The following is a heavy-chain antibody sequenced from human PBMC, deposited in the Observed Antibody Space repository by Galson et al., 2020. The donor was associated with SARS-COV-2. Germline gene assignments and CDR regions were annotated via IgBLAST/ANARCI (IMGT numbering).Heavy chain of an antibody. CDR3: ARRGYCGGDCYWFDP. CDR2: IYKTGST. V-gene: IGHV4-39*01. CDR1: GDSISSSSYY. D-gene: IGHD2-21*02. Sequence: SQTLSLTCSVSGDSISSSSYYWGWVRQPPGKGLEWIGSIYKTGSTYYNPSLKSRVTMSVDTSKNQFSLQLRSVTAADTAVYYCARRGYCGGDCYWFDPWGQGSLVTVSS. J-gene: IGHJ5*02.